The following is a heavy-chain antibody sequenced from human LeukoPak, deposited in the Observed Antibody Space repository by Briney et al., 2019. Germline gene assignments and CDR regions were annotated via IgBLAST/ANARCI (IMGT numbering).Heavy chain of an antibody. V-gene: IGHV6-1*01. CDR3: ARDRQEGTSHVIAS. D-gene: IGHD1-7*01. Sequence: SQTLSLTCTSSGDSVSINNASWNWIRQSPSRGLEWLGNTYYRYKWYNDSAVSVKSRIPMKQATSKNQFSLQLNSVTPEDRAVYYCARDRQEGTSHVIASWGQGILVTVYS. J-gene: IGHJ4*02. CDR2: TYYRYKWYN. CDR1: GDSVSINNAS.